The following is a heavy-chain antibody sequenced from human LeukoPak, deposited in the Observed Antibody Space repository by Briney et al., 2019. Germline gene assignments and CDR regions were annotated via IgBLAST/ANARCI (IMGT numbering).Heavy chain of an antibody. D-gene: IGHD3-3*01. CDR2: INHSGST. CDR3: ARLIRYYDFWSGPYYYYMDV. CDR1: GGSFSGYY. J-gene: IGHJ6*03. Sequence: SETLSLTCAVYGGSFSGYYWSWIRQPPGKGLEWIGEINHSGSTNYNPSLKSRVTISVDTSKNQFSLKLSSVTAADTAVYYCARLIRYYDFWSGPYYYYMDVWGKGTTVTVSS. V-gene: IGHV4-34*01.